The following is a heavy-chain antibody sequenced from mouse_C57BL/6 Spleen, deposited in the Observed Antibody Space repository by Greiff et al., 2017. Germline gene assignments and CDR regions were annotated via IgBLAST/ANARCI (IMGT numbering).Heavy chain of an antibody. CDR1: GFTFNTYA. J-gene: IGHJ4*01. Sequence: EVQVVESGGGLVQPKGSLKLSCAASGFTFNTYAMHWVRQAPGKGLEWVARIRSKSSNYATYYADSVKDRFTISRDDSQSMLYLQMNNLKTEDTAMYYCVRSYYYGSSWGYAMDYWGQGTSVTVSS. CDR2: IRSKSSNYAT. V-gene: IGHV10-3*01. D-gene: IGHD1-1*01. CDR3: VRSYYYGSSWGYAMDY.